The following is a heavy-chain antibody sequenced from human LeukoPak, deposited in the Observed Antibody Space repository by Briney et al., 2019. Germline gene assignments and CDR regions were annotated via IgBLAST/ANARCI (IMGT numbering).Heavy chain of an antibody. D-gene: IGHD3-22*01. Sequence: SETLSLTCAVSGGSISSSNWWTWVRQPPGKGLEWIGEIYHSGSTNYNPSLKSRVTISVDRSKNQFSLNLSPVTAADTAVYYCASYNYYDSSGYPLDYWGQGTLVTVSS. V-gene: IGHV4-4*02. J-gene: IGHJ4*02. CDR2: IYHSGST. CDR1: GGSISSSNW. CDR3: ASYNYYDSSGYPLDY.